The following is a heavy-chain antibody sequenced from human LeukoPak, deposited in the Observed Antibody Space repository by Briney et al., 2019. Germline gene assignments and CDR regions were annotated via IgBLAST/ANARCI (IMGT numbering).Heavy chain of an antibody. CDR1: GFTFSSYS. CDR2: ISSSSSTI. Sequence: GGSLRLSCAASGFTFSSYSMNWVRQAPGKGLEWVSYISSSSSTIYYADSVKGRFAISRDTSKNTLYLQMNSLRADDSAVYYCAKGLYSAYGRDAFDIWGQGTMVTVSS. CDR3: AKGLYSAYGRDAFDI. J-gene: IGHJ3*02. V-gene: IGHV3-48*01. D-gene: IGHD5-12*01.